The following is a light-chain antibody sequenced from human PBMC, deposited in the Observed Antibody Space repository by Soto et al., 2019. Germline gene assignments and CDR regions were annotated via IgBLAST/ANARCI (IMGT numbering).Light chain of an antibody. CDR2: EVT. J-gene: IGLJ1*01. CDR3: SSFTSRFTFV. CDR1: SSDVGGYNY. V-gene: IGLV2-14*01. Sequence: QSGLTQPASVPGSPGQSITISCTGTSSDVGGYNYVSWYQQHPGKAPKLMISEVTNRPSGVSDRFSGSKSGNTASLTISGLQAEDEADYYCSSFTSRFTFVFGTGTKLTVL.